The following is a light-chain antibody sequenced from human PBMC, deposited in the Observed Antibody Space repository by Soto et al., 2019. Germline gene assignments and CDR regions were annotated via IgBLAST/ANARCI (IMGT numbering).Light chain of an antibody. J-gene: IGLJ3*02. Sequence: QSALTQPASLSGSPGQSITISCTGTSSDIGTSNYVSWYQQHPGKAPKLMIFDVSYRPSGLSDRFSGSKSGNTASLTISGLQPEDEDDYYCSSYGASSTLFGGGTKLTVL. V-gene: IGLV2-14*03. CDR3: SSYGASSTL. CDR1: SSDIGTSNY. CDR2: DVS.